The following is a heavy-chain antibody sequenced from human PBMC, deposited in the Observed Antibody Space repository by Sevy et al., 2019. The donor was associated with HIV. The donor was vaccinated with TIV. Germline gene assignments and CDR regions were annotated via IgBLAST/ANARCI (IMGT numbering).Heavy chain of an antibody. CDR2: IWFDGSNK. Sequence: GGSLRLSCATSGFTFNSYGMHWVRQAPGKGLEWVALIWFDGSNKYYADSVKGRFTISRDMFKNTLHLQMNSRRAEDKAVYYCARDLEFYDYGDYGPAFTPDYWGQGTLVTVSS. V-gene: IGHV3-33*01. D-gene: IGHD4-17*01. CDR3: ARDLEFYDYGDYGPAFTPDY. CDR1: GFTFNSYG. J-gene: IGHJ4*02.